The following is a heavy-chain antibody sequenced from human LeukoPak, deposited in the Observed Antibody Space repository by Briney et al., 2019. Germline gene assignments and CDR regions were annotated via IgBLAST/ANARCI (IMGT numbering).Heavy chain of an antibody. CDR1: GFTFDDYA. V-gene: IGHV3-9*01. D-gene: IGHD1/OR15-1a*01. CDR2: ISWNRGSI. J-gene: IGHJ4*02. Sequence: GGSLRLSCAASGFTFDDYAMQWVRQAPGKGLEWVAGISWNRGSIGYADSVKGRFSISRDNAKNSVYLQMNSLRAEDTALYYCAKDRGGWNKPFDYWGQGNLVTVSS. CDR3: AKDRGGWNKPFDY.